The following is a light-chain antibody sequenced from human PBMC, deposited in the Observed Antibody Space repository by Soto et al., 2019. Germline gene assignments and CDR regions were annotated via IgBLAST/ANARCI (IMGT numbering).Light chain of an antibody. CDR1: SSDVGAYDY. CDR3: SSFAGSNNFPYV. CDR2: EIN. Sequence: QSALTQPPSASGSPGQSVTISCTGTSSDVGAYDYVSWYQQHPGKAPKLMIYEINKRPSGVPDRFSGSKSRNTASLTVSGLKAEDEADYYCSSFAGSNNFPYVFGTGTKVTVL. J-gene: IGLJ1*01. V-gene: IGLV2-8*01.